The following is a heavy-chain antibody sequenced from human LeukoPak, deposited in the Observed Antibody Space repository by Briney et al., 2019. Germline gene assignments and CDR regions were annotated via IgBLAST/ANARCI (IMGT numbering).Heavy chain of an antibody. CDR3: ARLITMVRGVYYMDV. D-gene: IGHD3-10*01. CDR2: MNPNSGNT. Sequence: ASAKVSCKASGYTFTSYDINWVRQATGQGLEWMGWMNPNSGNTGYAQKFQGRVTMTRNTSISTAYMELSSLRSEDTAVYYCARLITMVRGVYYMDVWGKGTTVTISS. V-gene: IGHV1-8*01. CDR1: GYTFTSYD. J-gene: IGHJ6*03.